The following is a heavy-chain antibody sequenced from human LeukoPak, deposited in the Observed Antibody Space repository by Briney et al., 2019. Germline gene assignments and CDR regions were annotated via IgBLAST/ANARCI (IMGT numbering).Heavy chain of an antibody. V-gene: IGHV1-2*02. D-gene: IGHD3-10*01. CDR3: ARPLRVTMIRGAAFRASSDFDP. CDR1: GYTFTCYY. J-gene: IGHJ5*02. CDR2: INPHTGGA. Sequence: ASVKLSCKASGYTFTCYYIHWVRQAPGQGLEWMGWINPHTGGAKYEQTFQDRVTMTRDTSISTASMEVSRLRYDDRAVYYGARPLRVTMIRGAAFRASSDFDPWGQGTLVTVSS.